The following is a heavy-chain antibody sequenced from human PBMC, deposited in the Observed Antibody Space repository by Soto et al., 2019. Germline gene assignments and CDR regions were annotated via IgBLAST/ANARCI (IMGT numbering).Heavy chain of an antibody. CDR1: GGTFSSYT. V-gene: IGHV1-69*08. D-gene: IGHD2-15*01. Sequence: QVQLVQSGAAVKKPGSSVKVSCKASGGTFSSYTISWVRQAPGQGLEWMGRIIPILGIANYAQKFQGRVTITADKSTSTASMELSSLRSEDTAVYYCAREWGTDGGAFDIWGQGTMVTVSS. J-gene: IGHJ3*02. CDR3: AREWGTDGGAFDI. CDR2: IIPILGIA.